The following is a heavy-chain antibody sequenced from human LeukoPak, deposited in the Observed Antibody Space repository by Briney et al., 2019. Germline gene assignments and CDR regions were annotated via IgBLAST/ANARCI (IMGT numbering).Heavy chain of an antibody. CDR2: MYHSGGT. D-gene: IGHD2-15*01. CDR1: GYSISSGYY. CDR3: ARLTYCSGGTCFGLDFDY. Sequence: PSETLSLTCAVSGYSISSGYYWGLIRPPPGKVLEWAGSMYHSGGTYYNPSLKSRVTISVDTSKNQFSLNLSPVTAADTAVYYCARLTYCSGGTCFGLDFDYWGQGTLVTVSS. J-gene: IGHJ4*02. V-gene: IGHV4-38-2*01.